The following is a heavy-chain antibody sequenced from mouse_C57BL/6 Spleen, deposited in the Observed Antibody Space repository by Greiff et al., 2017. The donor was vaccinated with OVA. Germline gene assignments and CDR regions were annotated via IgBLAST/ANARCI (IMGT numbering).Heavy chain of an antibody. Sequence: VMLVESGPGLVQPSQSLSITCTVSGFSLTSYGVHWVRQSPGKGLEWLGVIWSGGSTDYNAAFISRLSISKDNSKSQVFFKMNSLQADDTAIYYCARNSIYDGYYLYYFDYWGQGTTLTVSS. CDR1: GFSLTSYG. CDR2: IWSGGST. CDR3: ARNSIYDGYYLYYFDY. J-gene: IGHJ2*01. V-gene: IGHV2-2*01. D-gene: IGHD2-3*01.